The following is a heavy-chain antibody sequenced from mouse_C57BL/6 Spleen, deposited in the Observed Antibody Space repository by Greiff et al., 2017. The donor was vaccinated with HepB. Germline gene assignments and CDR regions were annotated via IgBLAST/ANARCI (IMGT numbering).Heavy chain of an antibody. D-gene: IGHD2-3*01. CDR2: IYPGSGST. V-gene: IGHV1-55*01. CDR1: GYTFTSYW. CDR3: ARGDGYYGHLDY. Sequence: QVQLQQPGAELVKPGASVKMSCKASGYTFTSYWITWVKQRPGQGLEWIGDIYPGSGSTNYNEKFKSKATLTVDTSSSTAYMQLSSLTSEDSAVYYCARGDGYYGHLDYWGQGTTLTVSS. J-gene: IGHJ2*01.